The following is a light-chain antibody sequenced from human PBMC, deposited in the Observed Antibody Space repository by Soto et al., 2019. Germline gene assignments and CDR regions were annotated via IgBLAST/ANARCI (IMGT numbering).Light chain of an antibody. J-gene: IGKJ2*01. CDR1: QSISSW. V-gene: IGKV1-5*01. CDR3: QQYRYT. CDR2: DAS. Sequence: DIQMTQSPSTLSASVGDRVTITCRASQSISSWLAWYQQKPGKAPKLLIYDASSLESGVPSSFSGSGSGTEYTRTSSSLQPDDFATYYCQQYRYTFGQGTKLEIK.